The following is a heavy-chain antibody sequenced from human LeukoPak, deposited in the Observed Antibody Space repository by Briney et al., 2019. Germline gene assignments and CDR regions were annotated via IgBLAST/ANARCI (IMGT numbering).Heavy chain of an antibody. Sequence: GGSLRLSCAASGFTFSSYSMNWVRQAPGKGLEWVSSISSSSYIYYADSVKGRFTISRDNAKNSLYLQMNSLRAEDTAAYYCARPWRTYYYYMDVWGKGTTVTVSS. CDR3: ARPWRTYYYYMDV. J-gene: IGHJ6*03. V-gene: IGHV3-21*01. CDR2: ISSSSYI. CDR1: GFTFSSYS.